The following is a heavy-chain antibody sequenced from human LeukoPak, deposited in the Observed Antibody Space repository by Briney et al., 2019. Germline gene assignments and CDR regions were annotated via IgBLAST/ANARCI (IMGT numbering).Heavy chain of an antibody. CDR3: ARENTAMAYYFDY. J-gene: IGHJ4*02. CDR1: GYSISSGYY. V-gene: IGHV4-61*01. D-gene: IGHD5-18*01. Sequence: PSETLSLTCTVSGYSISSGYYWGWIRQPPGKGLEWIGYIYYSGSTNYNPSLKSRVTISVDTSKNQFSLKLSSVTAADTAVYYCARENTAMAYYFDYWGQGTLVTVSS. CDR2: IYYSGST.